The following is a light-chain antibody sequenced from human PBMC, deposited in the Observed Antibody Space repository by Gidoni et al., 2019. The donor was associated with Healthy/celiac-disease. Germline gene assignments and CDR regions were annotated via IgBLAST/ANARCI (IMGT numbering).Light chain of an antibody. CDR2: GAS. J-gene: IGKJ1*01. CDR1: QRVSSSY. Sequence: ELVLTQSPGTLSLSPGERATLSCRASQRVSSSYLAWYQQKPGQAPRLLIYGASSRATGIPDRFSGSGSGTDFTLTISRLETEDFAVYYCQQYGSPPLFGQGTKVEIK. CDR3: QQYGSPPL. V-gene: IGKV3-20*01.